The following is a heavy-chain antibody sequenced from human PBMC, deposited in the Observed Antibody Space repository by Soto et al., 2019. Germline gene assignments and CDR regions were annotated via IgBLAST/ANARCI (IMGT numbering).Heavy chain of an antibody. Sequence: EVQLVESGGGLVKPGGSLRLSCAASGFTFSNAWMTWVRQAPGKGLEWVGRIKSKTDGGTIDYAAPVKGRFTVSRDDSETTLYLQMNSVKTADTAVYYCTTDSGYRRSSLYLDYWGQGTQVTVSS. D-gene: IGHD6-6*01. J-gene: IGHJ4*02. CDR2: IKSKTDGGTI. CDR1: GFTFSNAW. V-gene: IGHV3-15*01. CDR3: TTDSGYRRSSLYLDY.